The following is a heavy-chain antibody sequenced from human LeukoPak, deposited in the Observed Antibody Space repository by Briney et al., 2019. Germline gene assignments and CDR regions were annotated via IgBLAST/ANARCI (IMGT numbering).Heavy chain of an antibody. CDR2: ISGSGGST. J-gene: IGHJ4*02. CDR3: AKDNRVVVVPAASLDY. D-gene: IGHD2-2*01. CDR1: GFTFSSYA. Sequence: GGSLRLSCAASGFTFSSYAMSWVRQAPGKGLEWVSAISGSGGSTYYADSVEGRFTISRDNSKNTLYLQMNSLRAEDTAVYYCAKDNRVVVVPAASLDYWGQGTLVTVSS. V-gene: IGHV3-23*01.